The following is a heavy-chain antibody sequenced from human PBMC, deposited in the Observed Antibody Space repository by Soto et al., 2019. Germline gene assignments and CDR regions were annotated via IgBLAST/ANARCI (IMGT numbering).Heavy chain of an antibody. J-gene: IGHJ4*02. CDR1: GFTFSNHG. CDR3: ARDRGWSRSHYFDS. D-gene: IGHD2-15*01. Sequence: QVQSVEFGGGVVQPGTSLRLSCAVSGFTFSNHGMHWVRQAPGKGLEWVAFISYDGRDKDYADPLKGRFTISRDTFKDTLFLQMNTLRGDDTAVYYCARDRGWSRSHYFDSWGQGTLVTVSS. CDR2: ISYDGRDK. V-gene: IGHV3-33*01.